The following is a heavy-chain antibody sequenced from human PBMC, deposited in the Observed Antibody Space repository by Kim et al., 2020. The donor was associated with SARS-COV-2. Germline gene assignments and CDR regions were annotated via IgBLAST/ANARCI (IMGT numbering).Heavy chain of an antibody. D-gene: IGHD3-10*01. Sequence: GGSLRLSCAASGFTFSRYDMHWVRQATGKGLEWVSTIGTAGDTYYPGSVKGRFTISRENAKNSLYLQMNSLRAGDTAVYYCARVRYYYASGGYYNGDYYYVGIDVWGQGTKVTVSS. V-gene: IGHV3-13*01. CDR2: IGTAGDT. CDR3: ARVRYYYASGGYYNGDYYYVGIDV. J-gene: IGHJ6*02. CDR1: GFTFSRYD.